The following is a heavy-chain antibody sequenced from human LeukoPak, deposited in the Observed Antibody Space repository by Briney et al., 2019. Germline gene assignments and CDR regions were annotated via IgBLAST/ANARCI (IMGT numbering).Heavy chain of an antibody. Sequence: GASVKVSCEASGYTFTGYYMHWVRQAPGQGLEWMGRINPNSGGTNYAQKFQGRVTMTRDTSISTAYMELSRLRSDDTAVYYCAREYSSGWYYFDYWGQGTLVTVSS. V-gene: IGHV1-2*06. CDR3: AREYSSGWYYFDY. J-gene: IGHJ4*02. CDR2: INPNSGGT. CDR1: GYTFTGYY. D-gene: IGHD6-19*01.